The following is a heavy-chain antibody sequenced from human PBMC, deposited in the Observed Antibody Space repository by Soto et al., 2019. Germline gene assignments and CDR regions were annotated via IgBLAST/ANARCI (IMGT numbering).Heavy chain of an antibody. D-gene: IGHD3-16*02. CDR1: GFTFSSYG. CDR3: AKALGELSPESFEY. Sequence: QVQLVESGGGVVQPGKSLRLSCAGSGFTFSSYGMHWVRQAPGKGLEWVAFISYDGSNKYYADSVKGRVTISRDNSKNPQYLQMNSLRAEDTAVYFCAKALGELSPESFEYWGQGTLVTVSS. J-gene: IGHJ4*02. V-gene: IGHV3-30*18. CDR2: ISYDGSNK.